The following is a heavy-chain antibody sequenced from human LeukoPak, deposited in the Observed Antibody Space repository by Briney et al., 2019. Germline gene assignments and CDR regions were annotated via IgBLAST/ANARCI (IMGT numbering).Heavy chain of an antibody. J-gene: IGHJ6*03. Sequence: PSETLSLTCTISGGSISSYYWSWIRQPPGKGLEWIGYIYYSGSTNYNPSLKSRVTISVDTSKNQFSLKLSSVTAADTAVYYCARDTRQYYGARCLIDYYYYYMDVWGKGTTDTVSS. CDR1: GGSISSYY. CDR2: IYYSGST. D-gene: IGHD3-3*01. V-gene: IGHV4-59*08. CDR3: ARDTRQYYGARCLIDYYYYYMDV.